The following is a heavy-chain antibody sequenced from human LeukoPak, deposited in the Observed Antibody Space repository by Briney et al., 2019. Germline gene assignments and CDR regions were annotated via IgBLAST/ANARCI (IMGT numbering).Heavy chain of an antibody. CDR3: ATRLRGYSYGFDY. D-gene: IGHD5-18*01. CDR2: INSGGST. CDR1: GFTVSSNY. J-gene: IGHJ4*02. V-gene: IGHV3-53*01. Sequence: GGSLRLSCAASGFTVSSNYMSWVRQAPGKGLEWVSVINSGGSTYYADSVKGRFTIPRDNSKNTLYLQMNSLRAEDTAVYYCATRLRGYSYGFDYWGQGTLVTVSS.